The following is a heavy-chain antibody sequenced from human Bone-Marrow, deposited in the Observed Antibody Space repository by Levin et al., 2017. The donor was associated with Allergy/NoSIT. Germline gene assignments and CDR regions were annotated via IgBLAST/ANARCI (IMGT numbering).Heavy chain of an antibody. D-gene: IGHD2-15*01. CDR1: GFTFSNFG. CDR3: AKSRVGCSGGTCYYFDS. V-gene: IGHV3-30*18. CDR2: ISYDGSNK. J-gene: IGHJ4*02. Sequence: GESLKISCVVSGFTFSNFGMHWVRQAPGKGLEWVAVISYDGSNKYYGESVKGILTISRDNSKNTLYLQMDSIRHEDTAVYYCAKSRVGCSGGTCYYFDSWGQGTLVTVSS.